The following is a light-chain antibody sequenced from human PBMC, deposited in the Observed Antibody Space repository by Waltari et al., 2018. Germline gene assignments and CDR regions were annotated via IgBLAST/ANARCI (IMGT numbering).Light chain of an antibody. CDR1: SSDVGGYNY. Sequence: QSALTQPASVSGSPGQSITISCTGTSSDVGGYNYVSWYQQHPAKAPKLMIYDVSKLPSGVSIRFAGCKSGNTASLTIAGRQAEDEADYYCSSYTSSSTWVFGGGTKRTVL. CDR3: SSYTSSSTWV. J-gene: IGLJ3*02. V-gene: IGLV2-14*01. CDR2: DVS.